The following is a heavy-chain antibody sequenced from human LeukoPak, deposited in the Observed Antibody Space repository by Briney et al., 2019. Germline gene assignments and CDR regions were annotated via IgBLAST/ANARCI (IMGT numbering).Heavy chain of an antibody. D-gene: IGHD3-10*01. Sequence: SETLSLTCAVSGYSISSGYYWGWIRQPPGKGLEWIGSIYYSGSTYYNPSLKSRVTISVDTSKNQFSLKLSSVTAADTAVYYCASRLLYYYGSGSYLAARFDYWGQGTLVTVSS. CDR2: IYYSGST. CDR1: GYSISSGYY. CDR3: ASRLLYYYGSGSYLAARFDY. J-gene: IGHJ4*02. V-gene: IGHV4-38-2*01.